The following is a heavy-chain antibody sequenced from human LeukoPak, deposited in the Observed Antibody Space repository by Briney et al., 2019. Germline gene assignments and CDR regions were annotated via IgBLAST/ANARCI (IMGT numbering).Heavy chain of an antibody. V-gene: IGHV4-34*01. Sequence: SETLSLTCTVSGGSISSYYWSWILQPPGKGLEWIGEINHSGSTNYNPSLKSRVTISVDTSKNQFSLKLSSVTAADTAVYYCARRDFWSGYYPYYFDYWGQGTLVTVSS. CDR1: GGSISSYY. CDR3: ARRDFWSGYYPYYFDY. D-gene: IGHD3-3*01. CDR2: INHSGST. J-gene: IGHJ4*02.